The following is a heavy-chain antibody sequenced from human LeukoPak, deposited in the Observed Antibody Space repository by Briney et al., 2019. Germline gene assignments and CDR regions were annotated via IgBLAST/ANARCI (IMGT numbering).Heavy chain of an antibody. J-gene: IGHJ5*02. CDR2: MNPNSGNT. CDR1: GYTFTSYD. Sequence: ASVKVSCKASGYTFTSYDINWVRQATGQGLEWMGWMNPNSGNTGYAQKFQGRVTMTRNTSVSTAYMELSSLRSEDTAVYYCARGRPYSSSWYWFDPWGQGTLVTVSS. V-gene: IGHV1-8*01. CDR3: ARGRPYSSSWYWFDP. D-gene: IGHD6-13*01.